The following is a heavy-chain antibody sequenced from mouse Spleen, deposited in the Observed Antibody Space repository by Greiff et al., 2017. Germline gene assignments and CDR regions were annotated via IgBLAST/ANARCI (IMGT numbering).Heavy chain of an antibody. D-gene: IGHD2-4*01. J-gene: IGHJ3*01. CDR2: IHPNSGST. CDR3: ARSIYYDYGFAY. V-gene: IGHV1-64*01. Sequence: VQLQQPGAELVRPGTSVKLSCKASGYTFTSYWMHWVKQRPGQGLEWIGVIHPNSGSTNYNEKFKSKATLTVDKSSSTAYMQLSSLTSEDSAVYYCARSIYYDYGFAYWGQGTLVTVSA. CDR1: GYTFTSYW.